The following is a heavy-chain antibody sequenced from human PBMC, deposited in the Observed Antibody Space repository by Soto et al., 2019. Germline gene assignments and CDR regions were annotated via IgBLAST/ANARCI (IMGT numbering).Heavy chain of an antibody. V-gene: IGHV1-69*04. J-gene: IGHJ5*02. CDR3: ARENNWNYLSWFDP. D-gene: IGHD1-7*01. Sequence: SVKVSCKASGGTFSSYTISWVRQAPGQGLEWMGRITPILGIANYEQKFQGRVTITADNSTSTAYLELSSLRSEDTAVYYCARENNWNYLSWFDPWGQGTLVTVSS. CDR1: GGTFSSYT. CDR2: ITPILGIA.